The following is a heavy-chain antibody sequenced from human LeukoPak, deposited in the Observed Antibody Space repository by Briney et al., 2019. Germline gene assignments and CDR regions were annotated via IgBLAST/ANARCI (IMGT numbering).Heavy chain of an antibody. Sequence: GGSLRLSCAASGFTFSDYYMSWIPQAPGKGLEWVSYISSSGSTIYYADSVKGRFTISRDNAKNSLYLQMNSLRAEDTAVYYCARDMEAFRSDDAFDIWGQGTMVTVSS. CDR1: GFTFSDYY. V-gene: IGHV3-11*01. D-gene: IGHD3-10*01. J-gene: IGHJ3*02. CDR2: ISSSGSTI. CDR3: ARDMEAFRSDDAFDI.